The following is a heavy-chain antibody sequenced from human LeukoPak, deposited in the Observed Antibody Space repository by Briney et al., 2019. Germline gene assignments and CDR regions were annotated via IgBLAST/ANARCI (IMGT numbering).Heavy chain of an antibody. CDR3: ARPPGLDGYNRYDY. D-gene: IGHD5-24*01. V-gene: IGHV1-2*02. CDR2: INPNSGGT. Sequence: GASVKVSCTASGYTFTNYYLHWVRQAPGQGLEWMGWINPNSGGTNYAQKFQGRVTMTRDTSISTAYMELSRLRSDDTALYYCARPPGLDGYNRYDYWGQGTLVTVSS. CDR1: GYTFTNYY. J-gene: IGHJ4*02.